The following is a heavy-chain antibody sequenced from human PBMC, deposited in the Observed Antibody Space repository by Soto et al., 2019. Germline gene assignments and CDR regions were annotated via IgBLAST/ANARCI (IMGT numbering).Heavy chain of an antibody. J-gene: IGHJ4*02. V-gene: IGHV1-18*04. Sequence: GSSVKVSCKASGYTFTSYGISWGRQAPGQGLEWVGRIVAYNRKADYAQKLQGRVTITADESARTSYMEPRSLKSQDTAVYYCVRDSGAKLSSSWGQGTLVTVSS. CDR1: GYTFTSYG. CDR3: VRDSGAKLSSS. D-gene: IGHD6-13*01. CDR2: IVAYNRKA.